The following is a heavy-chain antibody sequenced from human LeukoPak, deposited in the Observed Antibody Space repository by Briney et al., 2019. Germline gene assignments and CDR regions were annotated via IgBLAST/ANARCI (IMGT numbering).Heavy chain of an antibody. Sequence: SETLSLTCTVSGGSISGYYWSWIRQPPGKGLEWIGEINHSGSTNYNPPLKSRVTISVDTSKNQFSLKLSSVTAADTAVYYCARRPRPYYYDSSGYYSPRGYWGQGTLVTVSS. V-gene: IGHV4-34*01. CDR1: GGSISGYY. CDR3: ARRPRPYYYDSSGYYSPRGY. CDR2: INHSGST. D-gene: IGHD3-22*01. J-gene: IGHJ4*02.